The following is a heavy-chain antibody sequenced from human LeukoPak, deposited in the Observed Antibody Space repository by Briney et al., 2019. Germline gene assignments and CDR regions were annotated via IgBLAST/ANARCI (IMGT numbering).Heavy chain of an antibody. CDR3: ARDRLAYYDSSGYYLS. J-gene: IGHJ4*02. V-gene: IGHV1-18*01. D-gene: IGHD3-22*01. CDR1: GYTFTSYG. Sequence: ASVKVSCKASGYTFTSYGISWVRQAPGQGLEWMGWISAYNGNTNYAQKLQGRVTMTTDTSTSTAYMALRSLRSADTAVYYCARDRLAYYDSSGYYLSWGQGTLVTVSS. CDR2: ISAYNGNT.